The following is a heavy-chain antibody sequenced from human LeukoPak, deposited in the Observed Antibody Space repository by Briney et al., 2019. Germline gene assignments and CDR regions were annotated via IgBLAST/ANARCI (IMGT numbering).Heavy chain of an antibody. D-gene: IGHD6-19*01. CDR1: GFTFSSYW. V-gene: IGHV3-21*01. CDR3: AREPAVAGTPAEGY. Sequence: PGGSVRHSCAASGFTFSSYWMNWVRQSPGKGLEWVSSISNSSSYIYYADSVKGRFTISRDNAKNSLYLQMNSLRAEDTAVYYCAREPAVAGTPAEGYWGQGTLVTVSS. J-gene: IGHJ4*02. CDR2: ISNSSSYI.